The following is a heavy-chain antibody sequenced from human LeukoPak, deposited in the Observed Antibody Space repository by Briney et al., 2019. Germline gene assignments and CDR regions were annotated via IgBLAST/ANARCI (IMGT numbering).Heavy chain of an antibody. CDR1: GGSFSGYY. J-gene: IGHJ5*02. V-gene: IGHV4-34*01. CDR3: ARHPRSSGYDIGWFDP. D-gene: IGHD5-12*01. CDR2: INHSGST. Sequence: SETLSLTCAVYGGSFSGYYWSWIRQPPGKGLEWIGEINHSGSTNYNPSLKSRVTISVDTSKNQFSLKLSSVTAADTAVYYCARHPRSSGYDIGWFDPWGQGTLVTVSS.